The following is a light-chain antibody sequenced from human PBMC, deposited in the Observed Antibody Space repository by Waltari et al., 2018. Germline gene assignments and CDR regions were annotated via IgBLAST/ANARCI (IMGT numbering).Light chain of an antibody. Sequence: EIVLTQSPGTLSLSPGERVTLSCRASQSVSRSYLAWYQQKPGQAPRLLIYDASNRATVIPDRFSGSGSGTDFTLTISRLEPEDFAVYYCQQYGGSPLTFGGGTKVEIK. CDR2: DAS. J-gene: IGKJ4*01. CDR1: QSVSRSY. CDR3: QQYGGSPLT. V-gene: IGKV3-20*01.